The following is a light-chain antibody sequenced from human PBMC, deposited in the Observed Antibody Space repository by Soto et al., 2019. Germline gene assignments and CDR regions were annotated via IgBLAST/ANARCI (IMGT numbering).Light chain of an antibody. CDR1: SGSIATNS. J-gene: IGLJ2*01. CDR3: QSYESGVV. Sequence: NFMLTQPHSVSESPGKTVTISCTRSSGSIATNSVQWYQQRPGSAPTIVTSENDRRPSGVPDRFSGFVDSSSNSASLTISGLQTEDEADYYCQSYESGVVFGGGTKLTVL. CDR2: END. V-gene: IGLV6-57*04.